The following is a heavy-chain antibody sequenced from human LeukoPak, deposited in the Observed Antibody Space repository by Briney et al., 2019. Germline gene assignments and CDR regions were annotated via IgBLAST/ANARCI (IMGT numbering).Heavy chain of an antibody. Sequence: ASVKVSCKVSGYTLTELSMHWVRQAPGKGLEWMGGFDPEDGETIYAQKFQGRVTMTEDTSTDTAYMELSSLRSEDTAVYYCATDLPIGEPSYYFDYWGQGTLVTVSS. CDR2: FDPEDGET. D-gene: IGHD1-14*01. CDR3: ATDLPIGEPSYYFDY. J-gene: IGHJ4*02. V-gene: IGHV1-24*01. CDR1: GYTLTELS.